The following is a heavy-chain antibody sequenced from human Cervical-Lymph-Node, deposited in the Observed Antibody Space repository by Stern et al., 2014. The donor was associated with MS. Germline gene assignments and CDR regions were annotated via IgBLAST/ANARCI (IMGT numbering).Heavy chain of an antibody. CDR2: TYYRSKWCN. Sequence: QVQLQQSGPGLVTPSQTLSLTCAISGDSVSSNSAAWNWIRQSTSRGLEWLGRTYYRSKWCNDYAVSVENRISITPDTSKNQLSLQLNSVTPEDTAVYYCARVAGGIIVGATTITYYYYGMDVWGQGTTVTVSS. V-gene: IGHV6-1*01. CDR3: ARVAGGIIVGATTITYYYYGMDV. CDR1: GDSVSSNSAA. D-gene: IGHD1-26*01. J-gene: IGHJ6*02.